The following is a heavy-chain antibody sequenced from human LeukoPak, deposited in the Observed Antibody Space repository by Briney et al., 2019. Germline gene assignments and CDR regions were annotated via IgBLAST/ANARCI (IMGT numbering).Heavy chain of an antibody. CDR2: ISAYNGNT. D-gene: IGHD6-13*01. J-gene: IGHJ5*02. Sequence: ASVKVSCKASGYTFTSYGISWVRQAPGQGLEWMGWISAYNGNTNYAQKLQGRVTMTTDTSTSTAYMELSSLRSEDTAVYYCARDRVAAAGGDWFDPWGQGTLVTVSS. CDR1: GYTFTSYG. V-gene: IGHV1-18*01. CDR3: ARDRVAAAGGDWFDP.